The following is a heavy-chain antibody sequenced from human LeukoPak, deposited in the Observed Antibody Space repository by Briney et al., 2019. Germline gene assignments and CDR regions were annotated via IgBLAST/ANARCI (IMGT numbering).Heavy chain of an antibody. J-gene: IGHJ4*02. V-gene: IGHV3-30*02. D-gene: IGHD2-15*01. CDR3: AKDEVYCSGGSCYHY. CDR2: IRYDGSNK. CDR1: GFTLSGYG. Sequence: GGSLRLSCAASGFTLSGYGMHWVRQAPGKGLEWVAFIRYDGSNKYYADSVKGRFTISRDNSKNTLYLQMNSLRAEDTAVYYCAKDEVYCSGGSCYHYWGQGTLVTVSS.